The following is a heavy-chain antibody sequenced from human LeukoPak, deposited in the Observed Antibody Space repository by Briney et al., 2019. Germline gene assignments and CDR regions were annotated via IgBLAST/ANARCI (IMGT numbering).Heavy chain of an antibody. CDR3: ARDPAVGYIYYYYYMDV. J-gene: IGHJ6*03. CDR2: IDYSGST. CDR1: GGSISSYY. V-gene: IGHV4-59*01. D-gene: IGHD6-19*01. Sequence: PSETLSLTCTVSGGSISSYYWSWIRQPPGKGLEWIGYIDYSGSTNYNPSLKSRVTISVDTSKNQFSLKLSSVTAADTAVYYCARDPAVGYIYYYYYMDVWGKGTTVTVSS.